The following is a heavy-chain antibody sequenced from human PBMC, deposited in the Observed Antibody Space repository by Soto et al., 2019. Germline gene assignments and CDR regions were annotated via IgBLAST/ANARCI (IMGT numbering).Heavy chain of an antibody. CDR3: ATRGRSLGYYYGMDV. CDR2: INAGNGNT. Sequence: QVQLVQSGAEVKKPGASVKVSCKASGYTFTSYAMHWVRQAPGQRLEWMGRINAGNGNTKYSQKFQGRVTITRDTFASTAYMELSSLRSEDTAVYYCATRGRSLGYYYGMDVWGQGTTVTVSS. D-gene: IGHD3-10*01. V-gene: IGHV1-3*01. CDR1: GYTFTSYA. J-gene: IGHJ6*02.